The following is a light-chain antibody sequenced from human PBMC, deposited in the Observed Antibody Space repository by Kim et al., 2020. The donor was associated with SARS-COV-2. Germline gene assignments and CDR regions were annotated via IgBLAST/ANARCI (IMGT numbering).Light chain of an antibody. J-gene: IGLJ1*01. V-gene: IGLV2-14*03. CDR3: VSYTGSATLYV. CDR2: AVI. CDR1: SSDVGTYNF. Sequence: TITITCTEASSDVGTYNFVSAYQQHPGKAPKLKIYAVINRPSGVSHRSSASKSGNTASLTISGLQADDEADYFCVSYTGSATLYVFGTGTKVTVL.